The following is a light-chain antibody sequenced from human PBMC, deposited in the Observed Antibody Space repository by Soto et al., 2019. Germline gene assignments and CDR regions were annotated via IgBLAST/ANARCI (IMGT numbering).Light chain of an antibody. J-gene: IGKJ5*01. CDR3: MQGTHWPIT. Sequence: DVVMTQSPLSLPVTLGQPASISCRSSQILIYSDGNIYLTWFQQRPGRSPRRLIYKVSNRDSGVPARFSGSGSGTDFALKISRVEAEDVGVYYCMQGTHWPITFGQGTRLEIK. CDR1: QILIYSDGNIY. V-gene: IGKV2-30*01. CDR2: KVS.